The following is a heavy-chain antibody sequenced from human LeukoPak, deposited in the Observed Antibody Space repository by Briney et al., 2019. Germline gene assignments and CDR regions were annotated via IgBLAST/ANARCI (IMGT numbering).Heavy chain of an antibody. CDR3: ARTTEGGYTYGYFYYYYMDV. D-gene: IGHD5-18*01. J-gene: IGHJ6*03. CDR2: IFYSGST. V-gene: IGHV4-39*07. CDR1: SGSISTSNYY. Sequence: SETLSLTCTVSSGSISTSNYYWGWVRQPPGKALEWIGNIFYSGSTYYSPSLKSRVTISLDTSRYQFSLKLNSVTAADTAVYYCARTTEGGYTYGYFYYYYMDVWGKGTTVTISS.